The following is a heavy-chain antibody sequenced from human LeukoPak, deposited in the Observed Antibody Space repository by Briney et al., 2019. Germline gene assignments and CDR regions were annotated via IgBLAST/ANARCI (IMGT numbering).Heavy chain of an antibody. D-gene: IGHD6-6*01. Sequence: GGSLRLSCAASGFTFSSYAMSWVRHAPGKGLEWVSAISGSGGSTYYADSVKGRFTISRDNSKNTLYLQMNSLRAEDTAVYYCAKDIAARPGYNWFDPWGQGTLVTVSS. J-gene: IGHJ5*02. CDR3: AKDIAARPGYNWFDP. CDR1: GFTFSSYA. CDR2: ISGSGGST. V-gene: IGHV3-23*01.